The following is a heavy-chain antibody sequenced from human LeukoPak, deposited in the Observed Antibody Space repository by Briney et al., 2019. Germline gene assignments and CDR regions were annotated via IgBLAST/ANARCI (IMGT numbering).Heavy chain of an antibody. CDR3: ARDQDGSSSVLRYFDTYYYYYYYMDV. CDR1: GGSVSSGTYY. CDR2: IYTRGST. V-gene: IGHV4-61*02. Sequence: SETLCLTCTVSGGSVSSGTYYWTWIRQPAGKGLEWIGRIYTRGSTNYNPSLKSRVTISVDTSKNQFFLKLSSMTAADTAVYYCARDQDGSSSVLRYFDTYYYYYYYMDVWGKGTTVTVSS. J-gene: IGHJ6*03. D-gene: IGHD3-9*01.